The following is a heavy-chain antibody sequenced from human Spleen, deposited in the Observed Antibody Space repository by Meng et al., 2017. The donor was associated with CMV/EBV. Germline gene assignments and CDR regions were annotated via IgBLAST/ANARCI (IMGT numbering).Heavy chain of an antibody. CDR1: GGTFTSYG. CDR3: ARDEEWLFNP. D-gene: IGHD3-3*01. V-gene: IGHV1-69*05. Sequence: SVKVSCKASGGTFTSYGISWVRQAPGQGLEWMGGIIPIFGTANYAQKFQGRVTITTDESTSTAYMELSSLRSEDTAVYYCARDEEWLFNPWGQGTLVTVSS. CDR2: IIPIFGTA. J-gene: IGHJ5*02.